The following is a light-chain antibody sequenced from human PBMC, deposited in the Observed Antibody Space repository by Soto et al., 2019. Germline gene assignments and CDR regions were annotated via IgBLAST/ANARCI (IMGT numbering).Light chain of an antibody. J-gene: IGLJ1*01. CDR3: QSYDSSLSGSKV. CDR2: DNT. V-gene: IGLV1-40*01. Sequence: QSVLTQPPSVSGAPGQRVTISCTGTSSNIGEGFDVHWYQQFPGTAPKVLIYDNTNRPPAVPDRFSDSKSGTSAPLGISGLQAEDEADYYCQSYDSSLSGSKVFGTGTKVPV. CDR1: SSNIGEGFD.